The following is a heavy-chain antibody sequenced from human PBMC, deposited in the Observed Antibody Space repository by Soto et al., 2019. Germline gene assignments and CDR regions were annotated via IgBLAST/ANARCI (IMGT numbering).Heavy chain of an antibody. J-gene: IGHJ4*02. CDR3: ARGGRLPFLAPIDY. Sequence: SETLSLTCTVSGGSISSYYWSWIRQPPGKGLEWIGYIYYSGSTNYNPSLKSRVTISVDTSKNQFSLKLSSVTAADTAVYYCARGGRLPFLAPIDYWGQGTLVTVSS. CDR2: IYYSGST. CDR1: GGSISSYY. D-gene: IGHD3-3*01. V-gene: IGHV4-59*01.